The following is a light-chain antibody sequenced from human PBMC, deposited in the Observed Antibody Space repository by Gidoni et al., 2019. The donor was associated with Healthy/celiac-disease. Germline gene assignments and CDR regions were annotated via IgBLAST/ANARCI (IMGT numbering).Light chain of an antibody. V-gene: IGLV2-14*01. J-gene: IGLJ2*01. CDR1: SSDVGGYNY. Sequence: QSALTQPASVSGSPGQSITISCTGTSSDVGGYNYVSWYQQPPGKAPKLMIYDVSNRPSGVSNRFSGSKSGNTASLTISGLQAEDEADYYCSSYTSSSLRVFGGGTKLTVL. CDR2: DVS. CDR3: SSYTSSSLRV.